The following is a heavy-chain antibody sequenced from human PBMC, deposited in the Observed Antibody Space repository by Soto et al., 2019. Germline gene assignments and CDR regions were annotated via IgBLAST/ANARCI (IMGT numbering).Heavy chain of an antibody. J-gene: IGHJ5*02. CDR1: GDSVSSNSAA. CDR3: VRHRGSGCSIWPNGGCFDL. V-gene: IGHV6-1*01. CDR2: TYYRSKWYN. D-gene: IGHD6-13*01. Sequence: SQTLSLTCAISGDSVSSNSAACNWIRQSPSRGLEWLGRTYYRSKWYNDYAPAVKSRIIINPDTSKNQFSLQLNSVTPEDTAIYYCVRHRGSGCSIWPNGGCFDLCGQATLVT.